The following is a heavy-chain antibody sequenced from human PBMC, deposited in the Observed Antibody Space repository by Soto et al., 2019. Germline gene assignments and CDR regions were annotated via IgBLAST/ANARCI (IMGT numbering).Heavy chain of an antibody. D-gene: IGHD3-22*01. J-gene: IGHJ4*02. CDR3: ARSDHYDSSGFYY. CDR2: IDPTDGST. V-gene: IGHV1-46*01. CDR1: GYTFTSNY. Sequence: QVQLVQSGAEVKNAGASVKVSCKASGYTFTSNYMHWGRQAPGQGLEWMGIIDPTDGSTTYAQKFQGRVTMTGDTSTSTVYMDLGSLRFNDAGVYYCARSDHYDSSGFYYWGQGTLVTVSS.